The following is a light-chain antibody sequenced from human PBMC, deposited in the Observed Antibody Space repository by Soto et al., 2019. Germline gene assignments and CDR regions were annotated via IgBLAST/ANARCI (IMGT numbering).Light chain of an antibody. CDR3: VTWDDSLSGHWV. Sequence: QLVLTQPPSASGTPGQRVTISCSGSSSNIGDNYVYWYQQFPGAAPKLLIYSNNQRPLGVPDRFSASKSGTSASLAINGLRSEDEADYYCVTWDDSLSGHWVFGGGTQLTVL. J-gene: IGLJ3*02. CDR2: SNN. CDR1: SSNIGDNY. V-gene: IGLV1-47*02.